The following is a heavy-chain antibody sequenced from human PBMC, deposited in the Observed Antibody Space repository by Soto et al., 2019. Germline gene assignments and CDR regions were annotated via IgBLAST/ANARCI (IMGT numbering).Heavy chain of an antibody. CDR2: ISSSSYI. Sequence: GGSLRLSCAASGFTFSSYSMNWVRQAPGKGLEWVSSISSSSYIYYADSVKGRFTISRDNAKNSLYLQMNSLRAEDTAVYYCARQFYYDFWSGYPAPMDVWGQGTTVTVSS. V-gene: IGHV3-21*01. D-gene: IGHD3-3*01. CDR3: ARQFYYDFWSGYPAPMDV. CDR1: GFTFSSYS. J-gene: IGHJ6*02.